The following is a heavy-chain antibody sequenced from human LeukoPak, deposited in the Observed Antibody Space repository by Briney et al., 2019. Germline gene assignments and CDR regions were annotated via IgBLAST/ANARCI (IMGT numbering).Heavy chain of an antibody. CDR1: GGSFSGYY. V-gene: IGHV4-34*01. Sequence: PSETLSLTCAVYGGSFSGYYWSWIRQPPGKGLEWIGEINHSGSTNYNPSLKSRVTISGDTSKNQFSLKLTSVTAADTAVYYCARGFNDYNNDVYFYYMDIWGKGTTVTVSS. CDR2: INHSGST. J-gene: IGHJ6*03. D-gene: IGHD4-11*01. CDR3: ARGFNDYNNDVYFYYMDI.